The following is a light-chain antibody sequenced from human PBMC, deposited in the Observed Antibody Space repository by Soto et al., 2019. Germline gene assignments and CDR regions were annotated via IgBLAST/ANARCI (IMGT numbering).Light chain of an antibody. J-gene: IGLJ2*01. V-gene: IGLV2-8*01. CDR3: SSYAGSKGV. Sequence: QSVLTQPPSASGSPGQSVTISCTGTSSDVGGYNYVSWYQQHPGKAPTLMIYEVSKRPSGVPERFSGSKSGNTASLTVSGLQAEDEADYYCSSYAGSKGVFGGGTKLTVL. CDR1: SSDVGGYNY. CDR2: EVS.